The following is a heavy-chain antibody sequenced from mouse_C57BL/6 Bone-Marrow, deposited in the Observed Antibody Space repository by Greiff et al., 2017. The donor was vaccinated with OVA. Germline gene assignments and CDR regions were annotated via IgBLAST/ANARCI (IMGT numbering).Heavy chain of an antibody. CDR1: GYAFTNYL. J-gene: IGHJ4*01. V-gene: IGHV1-54*01. CDR3: ARRVRRYAMDY. D-gene: IGHD1-2*01. Sequence: VQLQQSGAELVRPGTSVKVSCKASGYAFTNYLIEWVKQRPGQGLEWIGVINPGSGGTNYNEKFKGKATLTADKSSSTAYMQLSSLTSEDSAVYVCARRVRRYAMDYWGQGTSVTVSS. CDR2: INPGSGGT.